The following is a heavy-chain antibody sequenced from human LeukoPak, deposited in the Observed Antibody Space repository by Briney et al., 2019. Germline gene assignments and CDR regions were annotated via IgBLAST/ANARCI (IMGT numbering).Heavy chain of an antibody. Sequence: SETLSLTCTISGGSISSYYWSWIRQPAGKGLEWIGRIYTSGSTNYNPSLKSRVTMSVDTSKNQFSLKLSSVTAADTAVYYCAREPRASGCFDYWGQGTLVTVSS. J-gene: IGHJ4*02. V-gene: IGHV4-4*07. CDR1: GGSISSYY. CDR3: AREPRASGCFDY. D-gene: IGHD3-3*01. CDR2: IYTSGST.